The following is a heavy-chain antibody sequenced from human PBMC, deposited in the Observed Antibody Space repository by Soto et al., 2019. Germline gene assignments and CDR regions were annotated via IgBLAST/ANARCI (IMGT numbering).Heavy chain of an antibody. CDR3: ASSPSGQQLVIFDY. D-gene: IGHD6-13*01. V-gene: IGHV3-21*01. J-gene: IGHJ4*02. Sequence: GGSLRLSCAASGFTFSSYSMNWVRQAPGKGLEWVSSISSSSSYIYYADSVKGRFTISRDNAKNSLYLQMNSLRAEDTAVYYCASSPSGQQLVIFDYWGQGTLVPVYS. CDR1: GFTFSSYS. CDR2: ISSSSSYI.